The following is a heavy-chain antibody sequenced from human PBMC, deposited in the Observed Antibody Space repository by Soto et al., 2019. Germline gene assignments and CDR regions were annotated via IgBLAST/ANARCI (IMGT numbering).Heavy chain of an antibody. J-gene: IGHJ5*02. CDR2: IKSKASNYAT. V-gene: IGHV3-73*01. D-gene: IGHD4-17*01. CDR3: MCRADYGAHMWFDP. Sequence: DVQLVESGGGLVQPGGSLKLSCAGSGFTFSGSDIHWVRQASGKGLEWVGRIKSKASNYATSYGASVKGRFTVSRDDSENTAYLQMNSLQSEDTAVYYCMCRADYGAHMWFDPWGQGTLVTVSS. CDR1: GFTFSGSD.